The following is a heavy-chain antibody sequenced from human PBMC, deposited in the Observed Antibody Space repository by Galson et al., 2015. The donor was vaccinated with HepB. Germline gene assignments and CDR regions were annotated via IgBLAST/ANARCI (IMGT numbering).Heavy chain of an antibody. Sequence: SVKVSCKASGGTFSSYAINWVRQAPGQGLEWMGGIIPILGTPNYAQKFQDRVTITADESTSISYMELSSLRSEDTAVCYCARVGGRLGYCSGGSCSNWFDPWGQGTLVTVSS. J-gene: IGHJ5*02. CDR1: GGTFSSYA. CDR3: ARVGGRLGYCSGGSCSNWFDP. CDR2: IIPILGTP. D-gene: IGHD2-15*01. V-gene: IGHV1-69*13.